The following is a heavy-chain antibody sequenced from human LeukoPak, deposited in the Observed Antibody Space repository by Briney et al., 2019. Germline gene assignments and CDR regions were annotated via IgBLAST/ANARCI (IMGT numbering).Heavy chain of an antibody. V-gene: IGHV3-30*18. J-gene: IGHJ4*02. CDR1: GFTFSSYG. D-gene: IGHD3-10*01. CDR3: AKSWGYYGL. CDR2: ISYNGHNK. Sequence: PGGSLRLSCAASGFTFSSYGMHWVRQAPGKGLEWVAVISYNGHNKYSADSVKGRFTISRDNSKNTLYLQMNSLRAEDTAVYYCAKSWGYYGLWGQGTLVTVSS.